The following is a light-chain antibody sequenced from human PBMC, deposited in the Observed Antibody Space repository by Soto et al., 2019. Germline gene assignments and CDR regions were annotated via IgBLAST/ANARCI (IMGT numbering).Light chain of an antibody. CDR3: SSYTSSSTHYV. CDR2: EVS. CDR1: SSDVGGYNY. J-gene: IGLJ1*01. Sequence: QSALTQPASVSGSPGQSITISCTGTSSDVGGYNYVSWYQQHPNKAPKLMVYEVSNRPSGVSNRFSGSKSGNTASLTISGLQAEDEADYYCSSYTSSSTHYVFGTGTKVT. V-gene: IGLV2-14*01.